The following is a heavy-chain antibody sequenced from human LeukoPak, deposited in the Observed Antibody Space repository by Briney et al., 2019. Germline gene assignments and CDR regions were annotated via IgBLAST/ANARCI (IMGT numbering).Heavy chain of an antibody. V-gene: IGHV3-43D*03. J-gene: IGHJ5*02. CDR2: ISWEGGST. Sequence: GGSLRLSCAASGFTFDDYAMHWVRQAPGKGLEWVSLISWEGGSTYYADSVKGRFTISRDNSKNSLYLQMNSLRAEDTALYYCAKDGVVAALGDNWFDPWGQGTLVTVSS. CDR1: GFTFDDYA. D-gene: IGHD2-15*01. CDR3: AKDGVVAALGDNWFDP.